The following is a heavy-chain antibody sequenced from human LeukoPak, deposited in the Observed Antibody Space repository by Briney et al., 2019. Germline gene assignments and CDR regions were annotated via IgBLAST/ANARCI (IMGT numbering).Heavy chain of an antibody. J-gene: IGHJ6*02. CDR3: ARGGDLDV. CDR2: INHNGNVN. D-gene: IGHD2-21*01. Sequence: GGSLRLSCAASGFTFSSYWMNWARQAPGKGLEWVASINHNGNVNYYVDSVKGRFTISRDNAKNSLYLQMSNLRAEDTAVYFCARGGDLDVWGQGATVTVSS. CDR1: GFTFSSYW. V-gene: IGHV3-7*03.